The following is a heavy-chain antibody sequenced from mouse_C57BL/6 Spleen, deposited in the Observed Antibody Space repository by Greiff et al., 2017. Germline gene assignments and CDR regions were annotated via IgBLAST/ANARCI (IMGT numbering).Heavy chain of an antibody. D-gene: IGHD2-5*01. J-gene: IGHJ4*01. CDR1: GYTFTTYP. CDR3: ARGEAYYSNSYAMDY. CDR2: FHPYNDDT. Sequence: QVHVKQSGAELVKPGASVKMSCKASGYTFTTYPIEWMKQNHGKSLEWIGNFHPYNDDTKYNEKFKGKATLTVEKSSSTVYLELSRLTSDDSAVYYCARGEAYYSNSYAMDYWGQGTSVTVSS. V-gene: IGHV1-47*01.